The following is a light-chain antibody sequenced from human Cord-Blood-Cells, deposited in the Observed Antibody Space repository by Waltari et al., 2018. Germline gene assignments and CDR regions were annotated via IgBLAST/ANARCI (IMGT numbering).Light chain of an antibody. CDR2: DVC. J-gene: IGLJ3*02. CDR1: SSAVGGYNY. V-gene: IGLV2-14*03. CDR3: SSYTSSSTLV. Sequence: QSALTQPASVSGSPGQSITISCTGTSSAVGGYNYVSWYQQHPGKAPKLMIYDVCNRPSGVSNRFSGSKSGNTASLAISGLQAEDEADYYCSSYTSSSTLVFGGGTKLTVL.